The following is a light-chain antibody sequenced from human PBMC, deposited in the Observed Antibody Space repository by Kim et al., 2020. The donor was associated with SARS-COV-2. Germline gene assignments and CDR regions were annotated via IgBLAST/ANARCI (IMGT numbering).Light chain of an antibody. CDR2: LEGSGSY. Sequence: SVKITCTMSSGHSSYIIAWHQQQPGKAPRSLMKLEGSGSYNKGSGVPDRVSGSSSGADRYLTISNLQSEDEADYYCETWDSNIRVFGGGTQLTVL. CDR3: ETWDSNIRV. V-gene: IGLV4-60*03. J-gene: IGLJ3*02. CDR1: SGHSSYI.